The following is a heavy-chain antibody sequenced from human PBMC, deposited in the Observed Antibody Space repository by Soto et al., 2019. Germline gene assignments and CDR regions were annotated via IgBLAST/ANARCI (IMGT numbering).Heavy chain of an antibody. CDR1: GYTFTGYY. D-gene: IGHD3-10*01. Sequence: EASVKVSCKASGYTFTGYYMHWVRQAPGQGLEWMGWINPNSGGTNYAQKFQGWVTMTRDTSISTAYMELSRLRSDDTAVYYCSRVDPGETSPFDHWGQGTLVTVSS. J-gene: IGHJ4*02. CDR3: SRVDPGETSPFDH. CDR2: INPNSGGT. V-gene: IGHV1-2*04.